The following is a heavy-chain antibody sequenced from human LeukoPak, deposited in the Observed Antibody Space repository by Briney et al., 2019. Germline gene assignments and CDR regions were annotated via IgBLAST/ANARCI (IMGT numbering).Heavy chain of an antibody. CDR2: ISGSGGST. D-gene: IGHD3-22*01. CDR1: GFTFSSYD. CDR3: ARGTYYYDTSGSIADAFDI. V-gene: IGHV3-23*01. J-gene: IGHJ3*02. Sequence: GGSLRLSCTASGFTFSSYDMSWVRQAPGKGLEWVSGISGSGGSTYNADSVKGRFTISRDNSKNTLYLQMNSLRAEDTAVYYCARGTYYYDTSGSIADAFDIWGQGTMVTVSS.